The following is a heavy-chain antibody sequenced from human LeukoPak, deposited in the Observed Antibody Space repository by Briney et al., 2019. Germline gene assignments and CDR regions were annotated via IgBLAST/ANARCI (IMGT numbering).Heavy chain of an antibody. Sequence: SGPTLVKPTQTLTLTCTFSGFSLSTSGVGVGWIRQPPGKALEWLALIYWDDDKRYSPSLKSRLTITKDTSKNQVVLTMTNMDPVDTATYYCANMRFGSGSYYGGGNWFDPWGQGTLVTVSS. D-gene: IGHD3-10*01. V-gene: IGHV2-5*02. CDR2: IYWDDDK. CDR3: ANMRFGSGSYYGGGNWFDP. J-gene: IGHJ5*02. CDR1: GFSLSTSGVG.